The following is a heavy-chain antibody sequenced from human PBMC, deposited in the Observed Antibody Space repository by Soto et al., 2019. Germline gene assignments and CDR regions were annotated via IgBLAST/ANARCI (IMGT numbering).Heavy chain of an antibody. J-gene: IGHJ6*03. CDR2: INHSGST. V-gene: IGHV4-34*01. Sequence: SETLSLTCAVYGGSFSGYYWSWIRQPPGKGLEWIGEINHSGSTNYNPSLKSRVTISVDTSKNQFSLKLSSVTAADTAVYYCARARLSYGSGSYHTPTSRSNYYYYMDVWGKGTTVTVAS. D-gene: IGHD3-10*01. CDR3: ARARLSYGSGSYHTPTSRSNYYYYMDV. CDR1: GGSFSGYY.